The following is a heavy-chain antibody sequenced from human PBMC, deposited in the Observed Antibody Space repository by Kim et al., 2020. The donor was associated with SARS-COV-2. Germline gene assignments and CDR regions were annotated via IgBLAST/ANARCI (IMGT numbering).Heavy chain of an antibody. J-gene: IGHJ4*02. V-gene: IGHV2-5*02. CDR1: GFSLSTSGVG. CDR3: AHRNNCGGDCYPFFDY. D-gene: IGHD2-21*02. Sequence: SGPTLVNPTQTLTLTCTFSGFSLSTSGVGVGWIRQPPGKALEWLALIYWDDDKRYSPSLKSRLTITKDTSKNQVVLTMTNMDPVDTATYYCAHRNNCGGDCYPFFDYWGQGTLVTVSS. CDR2: IYWDDDK.